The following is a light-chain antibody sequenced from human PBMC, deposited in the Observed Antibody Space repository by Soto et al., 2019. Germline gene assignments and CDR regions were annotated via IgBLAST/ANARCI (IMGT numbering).Light chain of an antibody. CDR2: EVS. J-gene: IGLJ1*01. CDR1: SSDVGGYNS. V-gene: IGLV2-8*01. Sequence: QSVLTQPPSASGSPGQSVTISCTGTSSDVGGYNSVSWYQHHPGKAPKLIIYEVSKRPSGVPDRFSGSKSGNTASLTVSGLQAEDEADYYCSSYAPSNNLGVFGTGTKVTVL. CDR3: SSYAPSNNLGV.